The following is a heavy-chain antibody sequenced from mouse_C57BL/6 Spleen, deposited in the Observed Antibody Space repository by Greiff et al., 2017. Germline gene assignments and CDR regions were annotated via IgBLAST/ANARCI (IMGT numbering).Heavy chain of an antibody. CDR2: IDPEDGDT. J-gene: IGHJ2*01. V-gene: IGHV14-1*01. CDR1: GFNIKDYY. D-gene: IGHD2-5*01. CDR3: TTDYSKDYFDY. Sequence: VQLKQSGAELARPGASVKLSCTASGFNIKDYYMHWVKQRPEQGLEWIGRIDPEDGDTEYAPKFQGKATMTADTSSNTAYLQLSSLTSEDTAVYYCTTDYSKDYFDYWGQGTTLTVSS.